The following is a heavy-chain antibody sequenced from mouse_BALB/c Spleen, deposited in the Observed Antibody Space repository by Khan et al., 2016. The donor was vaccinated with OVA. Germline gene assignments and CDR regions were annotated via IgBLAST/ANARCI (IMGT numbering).Heavy chain of an antibody. D-gene: IGHD2-10*01. CDR3: ARAYYGNYREAMDY. J-gene: IGHJ4*01. CDR2: IWGNGST. Sequence: QVQLKESGPGLVAPSQSLSITCTVSGFSLTGYGVNWVRQPPGKGLEWLGMIWGNGSTDYNSALKSRLSISKDNSKSQVFLKMNSLQTDDTAMCYGARAYYGNYREAMDYWGQGTSVTVSS. V-gene: IGHV2-6-7*01. CDR1: GFSLTGYG.